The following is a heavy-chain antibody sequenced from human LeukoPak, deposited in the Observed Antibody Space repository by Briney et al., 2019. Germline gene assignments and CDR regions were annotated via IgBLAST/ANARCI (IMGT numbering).Heavy chain of an antibody. CDR3: ARDSRHHRFLYWDWFDP. V-gene: IGHV3-74*01. Sequence: GGSLRLSCAASGFTFSSFWMHWVRQAPGKGLVWVSRINSDGSTTNYADSVKGRFTISRDNVKNSLYLQMNSLRAEDTAVYYCARDSRHHRFLYWDWFDPWGQGALVTVSS. CDR1: GFTFSSFW. J-gene: IGHJ5*02. D-gene: IGHD1-26*01. CDR2: INSDGSTT.